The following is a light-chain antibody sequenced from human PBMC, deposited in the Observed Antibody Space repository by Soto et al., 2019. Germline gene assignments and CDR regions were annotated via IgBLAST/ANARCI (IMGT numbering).Light chain of an antibody. CDR3: QQRSSWPLT. J-gene: IGKJ4*01. Sequence: EIVLTQSPATLSLSPGDRATLSCRASQSVSTYLAWYQQKPGQAPRLLIYEASNRATGIPARFSGSGSGTEFTLTISSLDPEDFAVYYCQQRSSWPLTFGGGTTVEI. CDR2: EAS. CDR1: QSVSTY. V-gene: IGKV3-11*01.